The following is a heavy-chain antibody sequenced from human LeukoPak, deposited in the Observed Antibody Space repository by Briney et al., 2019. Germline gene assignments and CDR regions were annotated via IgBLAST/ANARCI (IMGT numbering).Heavy chain of an antibody. CDR2: IYYSGTT. J-gene: IGHJ5*02. CDR3: ARVSEWVSSSHTINWFDP. D-gene: IGHD6-13*01. CDR1: GGSISSSSYY. Sequence: KPSETLSLTCTVSGGSISSSSYYWGWIRQPPGKGLEWIGSIYYSGTTYYNPSLKSRVTISVDTSKNQFSLKLSSVTAADTAVYYCARVSEWVSSSHTINWFDPWGQGTLVTVSS. V-gene: IGHV4-39*07.